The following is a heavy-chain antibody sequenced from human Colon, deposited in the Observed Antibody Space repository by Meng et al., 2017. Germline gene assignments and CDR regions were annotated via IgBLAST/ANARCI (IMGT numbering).Heavy chain of an antibody. D-gene: IGHD3-22*01. CDR3: ARYFYDSRGVTWFDP. Sequence: QVQLQESGPVLVKHSQTLCLPCTVSGGSISSVDYYWSWSRQHPGKGLEWIGYFYFSGNTYYNPSLKSRVSISVDTSKNRFSLNLSSVTAADTAVYYCARYFYDSRGVTWFDPWGQGTLVTVSS. V-gene: IGHV4-31*03. CDR2: FYFSGNT. J-gene: IGHJ5*02. CDR1: GGSISSVDYY.